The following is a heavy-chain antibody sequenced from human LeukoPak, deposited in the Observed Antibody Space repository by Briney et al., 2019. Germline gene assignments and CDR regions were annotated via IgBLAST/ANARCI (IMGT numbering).Heavy chain of an antibody. Sequence: PGGSLRLSCAASGCTFSSYAMSWVRQAPGKGLEWVSAISGSGGSTYYADSVKGRFTISRDNSKNTLYLQMNSLRAEDTAVYYCAKIAAGTGYYYYYYYMDVWGKGTTVTVSS. D-gene: IGHD6-13*01. J-gene: IGHJ6*03. CDR3: AKIAAGTGYYYYYYYMDV. V-gene: IGHV3-23*01. CDR1: GCTFSSYA. CDR2: ISGSGGST.